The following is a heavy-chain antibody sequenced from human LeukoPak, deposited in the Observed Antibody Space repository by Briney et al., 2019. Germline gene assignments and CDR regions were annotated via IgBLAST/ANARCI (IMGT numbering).Heavy chain of an antibody. CDR1: GFTFSSYA. CDR2: ISGSGGNT. CDR3: AKGGGLRAAGSYRIDY. V-gene: IGHV3-23*01. D-gene: IGHD3-16*02. J-gene: IGHJ4*02. Sequence: PGGSLRLSCAASGFTFSSYAMSWVRQAPGKGLEWVSSISGSGGNTNYADSVQGRFTFSRDNSKNTLYLQMNSLRAEDTAVYYCAKGGGLRAAGSYRIDYWGQGTLVTVSS.